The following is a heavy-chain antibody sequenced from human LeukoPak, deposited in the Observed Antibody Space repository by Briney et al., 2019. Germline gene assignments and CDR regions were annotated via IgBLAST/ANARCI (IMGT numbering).Heavy chain of an antibody. CDR3: AIDTPGYGGDDFDY. CDR1: GFTFSTYG. D-gene: IGHD4-23*01. J-gene: IGHJ4*02. Sequence: GGSLRLSCAASGFTFSTYGMHWVRQAPGKGLEWMTFIQAGGDEKYYAESVKGRFTVSRDNSKNTLYLQMNSLRAEDTAVYYCAIDTPGYGGDDFDYWGQGALVTVSS. CDR2: IQAGGDEK. V-gene: IGHV3-30*02.